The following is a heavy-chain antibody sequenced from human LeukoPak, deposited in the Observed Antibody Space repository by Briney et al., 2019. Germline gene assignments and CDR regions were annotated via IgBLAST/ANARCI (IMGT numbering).Heavy chain of an antibody. J-gene: IGHJ4*02. D-gene: IGHD1-20*01. CDR1: GFTFSSYH. CDR3: ARALLLDSYFDY. V-gene: IGHV3-21*01. Sequence: GSLRLSRAASGFTFSSYHMNWVRQAPGKGLEWVSSISSSSSYIYYADSLKGRFTISRDNAKNSLYLQMNSLRAEDTAVYYCARALLLDSYFDYWGQGTLVTVSS. CDR2: ISSSSSYI.